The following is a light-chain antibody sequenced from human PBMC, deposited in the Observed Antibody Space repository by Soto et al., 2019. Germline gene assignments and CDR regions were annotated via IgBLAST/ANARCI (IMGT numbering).Light chain of an antibody. J-gene: IGLJ2*01. CDR2: DNN. CDR3: GTWDSSMSAGV. Sequence: QSVLTQPPSVSGAPGQTVTISCSGSSSNIGNNYVSWYQQLPATAPNLLIYDNNERPSGIPDRFSGSKSGTSATLGITGRQTGDEADYYCGTWDSSMSAGVFGGGTKLTVL. V-gene: IGLV1-51*01. CDR1: SSNIGNNY.